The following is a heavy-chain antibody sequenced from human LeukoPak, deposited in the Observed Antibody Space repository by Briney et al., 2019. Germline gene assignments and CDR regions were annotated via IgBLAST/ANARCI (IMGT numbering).Heavy chain of an antibody. CDR1: GGTFSSYT. J-gene: IGHJ6*02. Sequence: GASVTVSCKASGGTFSSYTISWVRQAPGQGLEWMGRIIPILGIANYAQKFQGRVTITADKSTSTAYMELSSLRSEDTAVYYCARGEVVVVTAIRYYYYGMDVWGQGTTVTVSS. D-gene: IGHD2-21*02. CDR3: ARGEVVVVTAIRYYYYGMDV. CDR2: IIPILGIA. V-gene: IGHV1-69*02.